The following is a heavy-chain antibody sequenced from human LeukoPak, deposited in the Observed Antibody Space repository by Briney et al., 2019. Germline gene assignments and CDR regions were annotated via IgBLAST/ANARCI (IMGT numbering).Heavy chain of an antibody. Sequence: GASVKVSCKTSGYSFTTYHINWVQQASGQGLEWLGWMNPYTGDRGYAQRFQGRLSITSDTSISTAYMELGSLKSDDTAVYFCARTTSLTASGYDCWGQGTLVTVSS. J-gene: IGHJ4*02. D-gene: IGHD2-21*02. CDR1: GYSFTTYH. CDR2: MNPYTGDR. V-gene: IGHV1-8*03. CDR3: ARTTSLTASGYDC.